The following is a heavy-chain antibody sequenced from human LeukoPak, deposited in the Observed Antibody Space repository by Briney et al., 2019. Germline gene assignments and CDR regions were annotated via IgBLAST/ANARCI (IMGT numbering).Heavy chain of an antibody. CDR1: GISLSSYG. CDR2: ISAGGSST. V-gene: IGHV3-23*01. J-gene: IGHJ6*03. CDR3: AKDGTFSGSSNYYYIDV. Sequence: PGGSLRLSCAASGISLSSYGMNWVRQAPGKGLEWVSTISAGGSSTYYADSVKGRFTISRDNSKNTLYLQMKTLRAEDTGVYYCAKDGTFSGSSNYYYIDVWGKGTTVTISS. D-gene: IGHD3-3*02.